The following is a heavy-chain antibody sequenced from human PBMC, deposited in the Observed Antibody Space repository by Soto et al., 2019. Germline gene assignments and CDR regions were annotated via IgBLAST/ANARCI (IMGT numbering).Heavy chain of an antibody. CDR3: ARGGGSYGFDY. J-gene: IGHJ4*02. D-gene: IGHD1-26*01. CDR1: GYAISSGYY. CDR2: IYHSVST. V-gene: IGHV4-38-2*01. Sequence: ASETLYLTCAVSGYAISSGYYWGWLRPPPGKGLECIGSIYHSVSTYYNPSLKSRVTISVDTSKNLFSLKLRSVTAADTAVYYCARGGGSYGFDYWGQGTLVTVSS.